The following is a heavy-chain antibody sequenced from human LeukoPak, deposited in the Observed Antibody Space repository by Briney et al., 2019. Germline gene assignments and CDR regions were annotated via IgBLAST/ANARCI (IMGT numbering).Heavy chain of an antibody. D-gene: IGHD3-3*01. V-gene: IGHV3-15*01. J-gene: IGHJ5*02. Sequence: GGSLRLSCAASGFTFSNAWMSWVRQAPGKGLEWVGRIKSKTDGGTTDYAAPVKGRFTISRDDSKNTLYLQMNSLRAEDTAVYYCARQNTIFGVGDNWFDPWGQGTLVTVSS. CDR2: IKSKTDGGTT. CDR1: GFTFSNAW. CDR3: ARQNTIFGVGDNWFDP.